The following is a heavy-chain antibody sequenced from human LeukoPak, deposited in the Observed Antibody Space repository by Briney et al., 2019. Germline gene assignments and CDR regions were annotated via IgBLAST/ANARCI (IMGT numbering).Heavy chain of an antibody. CDR2: IYTSGTT. CDR3: ARGGAYCGGDCYLDY. J-gene: IGHJ4*02. D-gene: IGHD2-21*02. CDR1: GGSISRYY. V-gene: IGHV4-4*07. Sequence: SETLSLTCTVSGGSISRYYWNWIRQPAGKGLEWIGRIYTSGTTNYNPSLKSRVTMSVDTSKNQFSLKLSSVTAADTAVYHCARGGAYCGGDCYLDYWGQGTLVTVSS.